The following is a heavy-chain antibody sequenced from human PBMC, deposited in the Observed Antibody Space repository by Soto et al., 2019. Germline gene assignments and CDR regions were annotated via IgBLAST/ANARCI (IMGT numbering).Heavy chain of an antibody. CDR2: IKQDGSET. Sequence: EVQLVESGGGLVQPGGSLRLSCVVSGFTFSRYWMNWVRQAPGKGLEWVANIKQDGSETHYVDSVKGRFTISRDNAKNSLYLQMNSLRAEDTAVYYCVRGTPTPGLDYWGQGTLVTVSS. D-gene: IGHD1-7*01. V-gene: IGHV3-7*03. J-gene: IGHJ4*02. CDR1: GFTFSRYW. CDR3: VRGTPTPGLDY.